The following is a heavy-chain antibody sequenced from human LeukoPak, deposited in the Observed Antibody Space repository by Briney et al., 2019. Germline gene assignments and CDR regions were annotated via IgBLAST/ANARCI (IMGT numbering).Heavy chain of an antibody. Sequence: GASVKVSCKASGYTFTSYGISWVRQAPGQGLEWMGWISAYNGNTNYAQKLQGRVTITTDTSTSTAYMELRSLRSDDTAVYYCARSGASLYSSSWYTALDYWGQGTLVTVSS. CDR2: ISAYNGNT. CDR1: GYTFTSYG. CDR3: ARSGASLYSSSWYTALDY. V-gene: IGHV1-18*04. D-gene: IGHD6-13*01. J-gene: IGHJ4*02.